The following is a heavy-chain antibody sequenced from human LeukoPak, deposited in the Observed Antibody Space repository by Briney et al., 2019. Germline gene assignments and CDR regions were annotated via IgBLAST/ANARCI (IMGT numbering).Heavy chain of an antibody. D-gene: IGHD5-24*01. J-gene: IGHJ3*02. CDR1: GYTFTDSY. CDR3: ARARDLRAFDI. CDR2: INPNSGGT. V-gene: IGHV1-2*02. Sequence: ASVKVSCKAYGYTFTDSYMHWVRQAPGQGLEWMGWINPNSGGTNYAQKFQGRVTMTRDTSISTAYMELSRLRSDDTAVYYCARARDLRAFDIWGQGTMVTVSS.